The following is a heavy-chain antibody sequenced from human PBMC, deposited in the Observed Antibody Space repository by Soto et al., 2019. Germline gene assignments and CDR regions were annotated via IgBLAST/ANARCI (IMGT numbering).Heavy chain of an antibody. D-gene: IGHD3-10*01. V-gene: IGHV2-5*02. CDR3: AWFGEHYFDY. CDR2: IYWDDDK. J-gene: IGHJ4*02. CDR1: GFSLSTSGVG. Sequence: QITLKESGPTLVKPTQTLTLTCTFSGFSLSTSGVGVGWIRQPPGKALEWLALIYWDDDKRYSPSLKSRLTXXXXXXXXXXXXXXXXXDPVDTATYYCAWFGEHYFDYWGQGTLVTVSS.